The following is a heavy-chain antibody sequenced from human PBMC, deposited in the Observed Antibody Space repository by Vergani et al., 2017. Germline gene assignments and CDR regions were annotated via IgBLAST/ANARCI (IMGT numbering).Heavy chain of an antibody. CDR1: GYTFTSYY. Sequence: QVQLVQSGAEVKKPGASVKVSCKASGYTFTSYYMHWVRQAPGQGLEWMGIINPSGGSTSYAQKFQGRVTITRDTSTSTVYMELSSLRSEDTAVYYCARGRDGYNSLGYYFDYWGQGTLVTVSS. V-gene: IGHV1-46*01. CDR3: ARGRDGYNSLGYYFDY. D-gene: IGHD5-24*01. J-gene: IGHJ4*02. CDR2: INPSGGST.